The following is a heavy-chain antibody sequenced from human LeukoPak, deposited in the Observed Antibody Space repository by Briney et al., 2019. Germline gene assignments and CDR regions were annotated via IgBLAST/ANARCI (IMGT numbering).Heavy chain of an antibody. Sequence: PGGSLRLSCAASGFTFSNYWMSWVRQAPGKGLEWVANIKQDGSKRNYVDAVKGRFTISRDNARNSLYLQMNSLRVEGTAVYYCAGRSGSFDYWGQGTLVTVSS. J-gene: IGHJ4*02. CDR1: GFTFSNYW. V-gene: IGHV3-7*01. CDR3: AGRSGSFDY. CDR2: IKQDGSKR. D-gene: IGHD3-10*01.